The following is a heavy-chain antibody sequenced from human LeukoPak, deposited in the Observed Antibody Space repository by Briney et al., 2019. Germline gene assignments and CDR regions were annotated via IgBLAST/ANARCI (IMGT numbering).Heavy chain of an antibody. CDR1: GDSISTYY. Sequence: PSETLSLTCNVSGDSISTYYWSWIRQPPGKGLEWIGSIYYSGSTYYNPSLKGRVTISVDTSKNQFSLKLSSVTAADTAVYYCARHGYYYGSGSYYIDAFDIWGQGTMVTVSS. D-gene: IGHD3-10*01. CDR3: ARHGYYYGSGSYYIDAFDI. CDR2: IYYSGST. J-gene: IGHJ3*02. V-gene: IGHV4-39*01.